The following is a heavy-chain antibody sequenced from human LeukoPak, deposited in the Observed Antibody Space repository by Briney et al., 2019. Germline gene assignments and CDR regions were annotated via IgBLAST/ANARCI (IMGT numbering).Heavy chain of an antibody. D-gene: IGHD6-6*01. Sequence: SETLSLTCTVSGGSISSSSYYWGWIRQPPGKGLEWIGSIYYSGSTYYNPSLKSRVTISVDTSKNQFSLKLSSVTAADTAVYYCARVPMSIAARLRFDYWGQGTLVTVSS. CDR2: IYYSGST. CDR3: ARVPMSIAARLRFDY. V-gene: IGHV4-39*01. CDR1: GGSISSSSYY. J-gene: IGHJ4*02.